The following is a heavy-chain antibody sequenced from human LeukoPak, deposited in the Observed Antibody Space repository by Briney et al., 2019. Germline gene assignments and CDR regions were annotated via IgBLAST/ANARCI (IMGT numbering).Heavy chain of an antibody. J-gene: IGHJ6*03. CDR2: IYYSGST. CDR1: GGSISSSSYY. Sequence: SETLSLTCTVSGGSISSSSYYWGWLRQPPGKGLEWLGSIYYSGSTYYNPSLKSRVTISVDTSKNQFSLKLSSVTAADTAVYYCARDGGAYYYYYYMDVWGKGTTVTVSS. CDR3: ARDGGAYYYYYYMDV. V-gene: IGHV4-39*07. D-gene: IGHD3-16*01.